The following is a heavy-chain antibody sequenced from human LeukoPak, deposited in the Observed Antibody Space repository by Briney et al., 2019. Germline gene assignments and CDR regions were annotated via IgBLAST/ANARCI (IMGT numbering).Heavy chain of an antibody. CDR1: GFTFTTSA. V-gene: IGHV1-58*02. Sequence: SVKVSCKASGFTFTTSAMQWVRQARGQRLEWIGWIVVGGGNTNYAQKFQERVTITRDMYTSTAYMELSSLRSEDTAVYYCAADSRRTYYDFWSGYWYAFDIWGQGTMVTVSS. CDR2: IVVGGGNT. J-gene: IGHJ3*02. D-gene: IGHD3-3*01. CDR3: AADSRRTYYDFWSGYWYAFDI.